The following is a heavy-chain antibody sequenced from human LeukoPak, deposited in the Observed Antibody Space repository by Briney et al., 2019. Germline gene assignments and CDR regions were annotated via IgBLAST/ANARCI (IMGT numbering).Heavy chain of an antibody. V-gene: IGHV3-23*01. J-gene: IGHJ6*03. CDR2: MTGSGGSS. Sequence: GGSLRLSCEASGLAFRNFSMSWVRQAPGKGLEWVSCMTGSGGSSYYADSVKGRFTISRDNAKTALYLQMNSMRADDTAIYSCAKMKGQRLNDYCMDVWGKGTTVTVSS. CDR3: AKMKGQRLNDYCMDV. CDR1: GLAFRNFS.